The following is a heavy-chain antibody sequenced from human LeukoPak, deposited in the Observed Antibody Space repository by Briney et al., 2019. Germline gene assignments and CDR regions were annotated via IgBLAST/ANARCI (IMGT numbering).Heavy chain of an antibody. V-gene: IGHV4-59*01. CDR2: IYYSGST. Sequence: SETLSLTCTVSGGSISSYYWSWIRQPPGKGLEWIGYIYYSGSTNYNPSLKSRVTISVDTSKKQFSLKLSSVSAADTAVYYCARRTYYDFWSGYYDYYYYYMDVWGKGTTVTVSS. J-gene: IGHJ6*03. CDR3: ARRTYYDFWSGYYDYYYYYMDV. CDR1: GGSISSYY. D-gene: IGHD3-3*01.